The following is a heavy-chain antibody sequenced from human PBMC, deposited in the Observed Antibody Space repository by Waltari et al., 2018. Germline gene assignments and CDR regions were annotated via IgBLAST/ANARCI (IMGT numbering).Heavy chain of an antibody. CDR1: GFTFSSYG. V-gene: IGHV3-33*06. J-gene: IGHJ4*02. CDR3: AKEALDYDSSGYDYPLDY. Sequence: QVQLVESGGGVVQPGRSLRLSCAASGFTFSSYGMPWVRQAPGKGLEWVAVIWYDGSNKYYADSVKGRFTISRDNSKNTLYLQMNSLRAEDTAVYYCAKEALDYDSSGYDYPLDYWGQGTLSPSPQ. CDR2: IWYDGSNK. D-gene: IGHD3-22*01.